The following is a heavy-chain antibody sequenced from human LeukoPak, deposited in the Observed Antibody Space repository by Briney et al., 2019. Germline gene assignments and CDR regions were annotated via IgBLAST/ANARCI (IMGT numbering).Heavy chain of an antibody. V-gene: IGHV1-2*02. CDR3: ARAGLNYDSSGYAFDI. J-gene: IGHJ3*02. Sequence: ASVKVSCKASGYTSTGYYTHWVRQAPGQGLEWMGWINPNSGGTNYAQKFQGRVTMTRDTSISTAYMELSRPRSDDTAVYYCARAGLNYDSSGYAFDIRGQGKMVTVSS. CDR2: INPNSGGT. CDR1: GYTSTGYY. D-gene: IGHD3-22*01.